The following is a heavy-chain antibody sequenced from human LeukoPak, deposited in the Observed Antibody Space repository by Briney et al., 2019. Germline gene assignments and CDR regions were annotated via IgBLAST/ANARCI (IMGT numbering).Heavy chain of an antibody. V-gene: IGHV4-39*07. CDR1: GGTVTSSTYF. J-gene: IGHJ6*03. Sequence: SETLSLTCTVSGGTVTSSTYFWGWIRQPPGKGLEWIGSIAYSGSTYYNPSLKSRFSMSVHTSKNQFSLKLSSVTAADTAVYYCARGGYSHEYYMDVWGKGTTVTVSS. CDR2: IAYSGST. D-gene: IGHD5-18*01. CDR3: ARGGYSHEYYMDV.